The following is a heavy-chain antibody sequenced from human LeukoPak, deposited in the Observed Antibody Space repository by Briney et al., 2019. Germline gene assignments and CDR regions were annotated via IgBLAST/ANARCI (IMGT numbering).Heavy chain of an antibody. CDR1: GFTFSSYA. D-gene: IGHD4-17*01. CDR3: AKDGDDYGDYGRSDNWFDP. J-gene: IGHJ5*02. CDR2: ISGSGGST. Sequence: PGGSLRLSCVASGFTFSSYAMSWVRQAPGKGLEWVSAISGSGGSTYYADSVKGRFTISRDNSKNTLYLQMNSLRAEDTAVYYCAKDGDDYGDYGRSDNWFDPWGQGTLVTVSS. V-gene: IGHV3-23*01.